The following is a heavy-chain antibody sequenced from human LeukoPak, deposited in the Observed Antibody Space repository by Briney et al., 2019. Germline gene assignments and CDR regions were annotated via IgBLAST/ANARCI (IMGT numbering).Heavy chain of an antibody. Sequence: KASETLSLTCTVSGGSISIYYWNWIRQPPGKGLEWIGYIYYSGSTKYNPSLKSRVTISVDTSKNQFSLKLSSVTAADTAVYYCARGGWYPESFQHWGQGALVTVSS. CDR3: ARGGWYPESFQH. V-gene: IGHV4-59*01. CDR1: GGSISIYY. J-gene: IGHJ1*01. D-gene: IGHD6-19*01. CDR2: IYYSGST.